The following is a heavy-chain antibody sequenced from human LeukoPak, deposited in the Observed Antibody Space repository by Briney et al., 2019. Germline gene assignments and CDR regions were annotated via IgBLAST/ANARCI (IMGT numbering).Heavy chain of an antibody. Sequence: ASVKVSCKASGYTFTSNYIHWVRQAPGQGLEWMGMIYPRDGSTSYAQKLQGRVTMTTDTSTSTAYMELRSLRSDDTAVYYCARDSHLDFWSGYLPYWGQGTLVTVSS. CDR3: ARDSHLDFWSGYLPY. CDR2: IYPRDGST. V-gene: IGHV1-46*01. CDR1: GYTFTSNY. D-gene: IGHD3-3*01. J-gene: IGHJ4*02.